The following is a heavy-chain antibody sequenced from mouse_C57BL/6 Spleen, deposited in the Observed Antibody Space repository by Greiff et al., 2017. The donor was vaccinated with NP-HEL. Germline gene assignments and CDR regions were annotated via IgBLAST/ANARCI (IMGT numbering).Heavy chain of an antibody. Sequence: QVQLQQPGAELVRPGSSVKLSCKASGYTFTSYWMAWVKQRPGQGLEWIGNIYPSDSETHYNQKFKDKATLTVDKSSSTAYMQLSSLTSEDSAVYYCAREGNYGYDGFAYWGQGTLVTVSA. D-gene: IGHD2-2*01. CDR3: AREGNYGYDGFAY. CDR2: IYPSDSET. CDR1: GYTFTSYW. V-gene: IGHV1-61*01. J-gene: IGHJ3*01.